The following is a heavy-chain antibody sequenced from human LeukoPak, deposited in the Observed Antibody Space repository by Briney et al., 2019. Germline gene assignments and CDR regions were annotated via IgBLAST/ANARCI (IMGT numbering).Heavy chain of an antibody. D-gene: IGHD5-18*01. CDR2: IYSGGTT. V-gene: IGHV3-53*04. Sequence: GGSLRLSRAASGFTVSTNCMTWVRHAPGKGLEWVSTIYSGGTTYYADSVMGRFTISRHNSRNTLYLQMNSLRAEDTAVYYCARVDTVMAYYFDLWGQGTLVTVSS. J-gene: IGHJ4*02. CDR3: ARVDTVMAYYFDL. CDR1: GFTVSTNC.